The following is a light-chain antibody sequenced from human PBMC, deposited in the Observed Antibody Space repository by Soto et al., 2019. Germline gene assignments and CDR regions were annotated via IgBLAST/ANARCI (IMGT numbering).Light chain of an antibody. J-gene: IGKJ1*01. CDR2: GAA. V-gene: IGKV3-15*01. CDR1: QSVFSS. Sequence: EIVMTQSPATLSVSPGERATLSCRASQSVFSSLAWYQQKPGQAPRLLIYGAATRATGIPARFSGSGSGTEFTLTISRLQSEDFAVYYCQQSHNRPAFGQGTKVDIX. CDR3: QQSHNRPA.